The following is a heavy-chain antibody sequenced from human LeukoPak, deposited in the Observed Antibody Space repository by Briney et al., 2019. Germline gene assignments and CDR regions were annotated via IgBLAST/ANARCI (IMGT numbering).Heavy chain of an antibody. CDR2: IYSGGST. CDR3: ARDRPDFWSGYSFDY. V-gene: IGHV3-66*02. D-gene: IGHD3-3*01. CDR1: GFTVSSNY. Sequence: GGSLRLSCAASGFTVSSNYMSWVRQAPGKGLEWVSVIYSGGSTYYADSVKGRFTISRDNSKNTLYLQMNSLRAEDTAVYYCARDRPDFWSGYSFDYWGQGTLVNVSS. J-gene: IGHJ4*02.